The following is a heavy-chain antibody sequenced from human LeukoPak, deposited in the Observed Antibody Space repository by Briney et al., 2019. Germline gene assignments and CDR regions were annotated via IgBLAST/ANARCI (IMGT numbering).Heavy chain of an antibody. D-gene: IGHD3-3*01. Sequence: SQTLSLTCAISGDSVSSNSAAWNWIRQSPSRGLEWLGRTYYRSKWYNDYAVSVKSRITINPDTSKNPFSLQLNSVTPEDTAVYYCARDPGVGTYYDFWSGYYPFDYWGQGTLVTVSS. CDR2: TYYRSKWYN. CDR1: GDSVSSNSAA. V-gene: IGHV6-1*01. CDR3: ARDPGVGTYYDFWSGYYPFDY. J-gene: IGHJ4*02.